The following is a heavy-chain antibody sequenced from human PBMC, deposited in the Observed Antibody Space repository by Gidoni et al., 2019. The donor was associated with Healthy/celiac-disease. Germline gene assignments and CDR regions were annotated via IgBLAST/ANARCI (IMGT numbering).Heavy chain of an antibody. D-gene: IGHD6-13*01. CDR1: GGSFSGYY. J-gene: IGHJ4*02. CDR2: INHSGST. V-gene: IGHV4-34*01. CDR3: QTAAGDLDY. Sequence: QVQLPQWGAGLLTPSATLSLTCAVYGGSFSGYYWSWIRQPPGKGLEWIGEINHSGSTNYNPSLKRRVTISVDTSKNQFSLKLSSGTAADTAVYYCQTAAGDLDYWGQGTLVNVSS.